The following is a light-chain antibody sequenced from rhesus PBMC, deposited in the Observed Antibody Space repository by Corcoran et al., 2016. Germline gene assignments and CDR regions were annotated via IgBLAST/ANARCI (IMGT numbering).Light chain of an antibody. V-gene: IGKV1-25*01. J-gene: IGKJ1*01. CDR2: EAS. Sequence: DIQMTQSPSSLSASVGDRVTITCRASQGITNDLAWYQQKPGETPKLLIYEASRLQSGIPYRFSGSGSGTDFTLTLSSLQTEGFATYYCQHSYSTPRTFGQGTKVEIK. CDR3: QHSYSTPRT. CDR1: QGITND.